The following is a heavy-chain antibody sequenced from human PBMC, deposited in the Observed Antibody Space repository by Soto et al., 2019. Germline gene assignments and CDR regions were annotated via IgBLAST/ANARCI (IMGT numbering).Heavy chain of an antibody. Sequence: QVQLQESGPGLVKPSETLSLTCTVSGGSINTYFWSWMRQPAGKGLEWIGRIYTSGTANYNPSLKGRVLMSVDTSKNQFSLKVTSVTAADTAVYYCARDFDSSSWYRLDQWGQGTLVIVSS. CDR3: ARDFDSSSWYRLDQ. D-gene: IGHD6-13*01. CDR1: GGSINTYF. CDR2: IYTSGTA. J-gene: IGHJ4*02. V-gene: IGHV4-4*07.